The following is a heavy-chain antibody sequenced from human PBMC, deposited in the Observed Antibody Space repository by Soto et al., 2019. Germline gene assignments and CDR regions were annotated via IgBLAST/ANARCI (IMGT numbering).Heavy chain of an antibody. CDR2: ISGSGANT. V-gene: IGHV3-23*01. J-gene: IGHJ5*02. CDR1: GFTFSDYA. CDR3: ANGRFLEWLLPDNWFDP. Sequence: PGGSLRLSCAVAGFTFSDYAMNWVRQAPGKGLEWVSAISGSGANTYYADSVKGRFTISRDNSKNMLYLQMNSLRDENTAVYYCANGRFLEWLLPDNWFDPWGQGTLVTVSS. D-gene: IGHD3-3*01.